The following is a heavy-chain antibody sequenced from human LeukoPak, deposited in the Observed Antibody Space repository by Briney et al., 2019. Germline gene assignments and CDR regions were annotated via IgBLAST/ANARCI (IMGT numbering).Heavy chain of an antibody. D-gene: IGHD3-3*01. Sequence: PSETLSLTCTVSGGSISSYYWSWIRQPPGKGLEWIGEINHSGSTNYNPSLKSRVTISVDTSKNQFSLKLSSVTAADTAVYYCARGPYYDFWSGYYTDQRFDYWGQGTLVTVSS. CDR1: GGSISSYY. CDR3: ARGPYYDFWSGYYTDQRFDY. CDR2: INHSGST. J-gene: IGHJ4*02. V-gene: IGHV4-34*01.